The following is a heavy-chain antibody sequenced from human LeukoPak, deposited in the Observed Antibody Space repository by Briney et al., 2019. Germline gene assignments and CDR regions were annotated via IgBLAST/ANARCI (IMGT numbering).Heavy chain of an antibody. V-gene: IGHV4-34*01. CDR2: INHSGST. D-gene: IGHD6-19*01. Sequence: QSSETLSLTCAVYGGSFSGYYWSWIRQPPGKGLEWIGEINHSGSTNYNPSLKSRVTISVDTSKNQFSLKLSSVTAADTAVYYCARGIAVAGTFWFDPWGQGTLVTVSS. J-gene: IGHJ5*02. CDR3: ARGIAVAGTFWFDP. CDR1: GGSFSGYY.